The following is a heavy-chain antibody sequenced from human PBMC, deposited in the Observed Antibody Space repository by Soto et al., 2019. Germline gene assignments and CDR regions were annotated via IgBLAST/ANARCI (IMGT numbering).Heavy chain of an antibody. CDR1: GFSFSSYD. CDR2: MSFDGSYK. V-gene: IGHV3-30*03. D-gene: IGHD3-10*01. J-gene: IGHJ6*02. CDR3: ARGMIRGVVYYGVEV. Sequence: QEQLVESGGGAVQPGRSLRLSCTASGFSFSSYDMHWVRQAPGEGLEWVSAMSFDGSYKHYADSVKGRFTIARDNSENTLYLQMNGLRPEDTAVYFCARGMIRGVVYYGVEVWGQGNTVTVS.